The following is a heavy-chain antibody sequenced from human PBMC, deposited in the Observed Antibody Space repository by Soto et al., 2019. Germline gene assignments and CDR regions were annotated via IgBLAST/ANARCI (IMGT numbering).Heavy chain of an antibody. D-gene: IGHD6-6*01. CDR3: ARGVAARHFDY. CDR1: VGSFSGSY. CDR2: INHSGST. J-gene: IGHJ4*02. V-gene: IGHV4-34*01. Sequence: SETLSLTCALYVGSFSGSYWSCIRQTPGKGLEWIGEINHSGSTNYNPSLKSRVTISVDTPKNQFSLKLSSVTAADTVVYYCARGVAARHFDYWGQGTLGTVSS.